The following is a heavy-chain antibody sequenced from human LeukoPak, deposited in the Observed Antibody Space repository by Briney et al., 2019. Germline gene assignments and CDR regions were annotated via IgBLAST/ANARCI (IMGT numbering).Heavy chain of an antibody. J-gene: IGHJ5*02. V-gene: IGHV4-34*01. CDR3: ARGKTLFWSGYYANNWFDP. CDR2: INHSGST. Sequence: SETLSLTCTVSGGSISSGYYWSWIRQPPGKGLEWIGEINHSGSTNYNPSLKSRVTISVDTSKNQFSLKLSSVTAADTAVYYCARGKTLFWSGYYANNWFDPWGQGTLVTVSS. CDR1: GGSISSGYY. D-gene: IGHD3-3*01.